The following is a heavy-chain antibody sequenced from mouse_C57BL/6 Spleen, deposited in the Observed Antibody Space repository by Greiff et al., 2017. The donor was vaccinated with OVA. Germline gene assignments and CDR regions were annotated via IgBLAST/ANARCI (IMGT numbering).Heavy chain of an antibody. Sequence: EVQGVESGGGLVKPGGSLKLSCAASGFTFSSYAMSWVRQTPEKRLEWVATISDGGSYTYYTDNVKGRFTISRDNAKNNLYLQMSHLKSEDTAMYYCEREGGTTVPYWYFDVWGTGTTVTVSS. CDR1: GFTFSSYA. V-gene: IGHV5-4*01. CDR2: ISDGGSYT. CDR3: EREGGTTVPYWYFDV. J-gene: IGHJ1*03. D-gene: IGHD1-1*01.